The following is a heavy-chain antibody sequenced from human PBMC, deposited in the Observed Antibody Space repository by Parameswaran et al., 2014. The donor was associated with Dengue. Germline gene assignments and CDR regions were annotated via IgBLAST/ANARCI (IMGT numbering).Heavy chain of an antibody. D-gene: IGHD3-10*01. J-gene: IGHJ4*02. CDR3: ARYFWLEGSGSVPDY. Sequence: WIRQPPGKGLEWVSYISSSGSTIYYADSVKGRFTISRDNAKNSLYLQMNSLRAEDTAVYYCARYFWLEGSGSVPDYWGQGTLVTVSS. CDR2: ISSSGSTI. V-gene: IGHV3-11*01.